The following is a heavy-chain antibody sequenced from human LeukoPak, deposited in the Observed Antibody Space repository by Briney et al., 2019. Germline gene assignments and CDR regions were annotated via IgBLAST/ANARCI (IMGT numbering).Heavy chain of an antibody. CDR2: GSDVGGT. CDR3: ARDGSRQQLGYFDY. D-gene: IGHD6-13*01. Sequence: SETLSLTCAVYGASLNGHYWSWIRQPPGKGLEWIGEGSDVGGTKYNPSLKSRVTISADTSKNQFSLKLSSVTAADTAVYYCARDGSRQQLGYFDYWGQGTLVTVSS. V-gene: IGHV4-34*01. CDR1: GASLNGHY. J-gene: IGHJ4*02.